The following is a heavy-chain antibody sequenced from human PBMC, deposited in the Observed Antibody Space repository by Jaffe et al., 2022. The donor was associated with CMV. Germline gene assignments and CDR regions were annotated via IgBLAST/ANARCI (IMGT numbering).Heavy chain of an antibody. CDR2: ISTSGSTM. J-gene: IGHJ3*01. V-gene: IGHV3-48*03. CDR1: GFTFSSYE. D-gene: IGHD1-26*01. CDR3: ARASTKWELGGDAFDV. Sequence: EVQLVESGGGLVQPGGSVRLSCAASGFTFSSYEMNWVRQAPGKGLEWVSYISTSGSTMYYADSVKGRFTISRDNAKTSLFLHMESLRVEDTGVYYCARASTKWELGGDAFDVWGRGTLVTVSS.